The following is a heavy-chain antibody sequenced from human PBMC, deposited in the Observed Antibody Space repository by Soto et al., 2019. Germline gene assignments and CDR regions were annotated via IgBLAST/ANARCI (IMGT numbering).Heavy chain of an antibody. V-gene: IGHV4-30-4*01. D-gene: IGHD3-22*01. J-gene: IGHJ4*02. Sequence: SETLSLTCTVSGGSISSGDYYWSWIRQPPGKGLEWIGYIYYSGSTYYNPSLKSRVTISVDTSKNQFSLKLSSVTAADTAVYYCVRVRGTTYYYDSSGYSPSHHFDYWGQGTLVTVYS. CDR1: GGSISSGDYY. CDR3: VRVRGTTYYYDSSGYSPSHHFDY. CDR2: IYYSGST.